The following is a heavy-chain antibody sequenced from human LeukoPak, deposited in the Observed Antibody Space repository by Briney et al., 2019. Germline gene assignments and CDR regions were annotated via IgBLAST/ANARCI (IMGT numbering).Heavy chain of an antibody. CDR1: GFTFSSYD. CDR3: ARDWGAYYHFFDY. J-gene: IGHJ4*02. D-gene: IGHD3-22*01. Sequence: GGSLRLSCAASGFTFSSYDMHWVRQATGKGLEWVSAIGTAGDTYYPGSVKGRFTISRDNAKKSLYLQMNSLRAEDTAVYYCARDWGAYYHFFDYWGQGTLVTVSS. CDR2: IGTAGDT. V-gene: IGHV3-13*01.